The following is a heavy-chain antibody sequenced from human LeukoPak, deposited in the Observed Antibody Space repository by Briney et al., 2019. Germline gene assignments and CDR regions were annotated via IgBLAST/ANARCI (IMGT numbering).Heavy chain of an antibody. CDR3: AKRVAAAGIFDY. CDR2: IYHSGTT. V-gene: IGHV4-30-2*06. J-gene: IGHJ4*02. D-gene: IGHD6-13*01. Sequence: PSETLSLTCTVSGGSISSGGYYWSWIRQSPGKGLERIGYIYHSGTTYYNPSLKSRVTISVDRFENQFSLKLSSVTAADTAVYYCAKRVAAAGIFDYWGQGTLVTVSS. CDR1: GGSISSGGYY.